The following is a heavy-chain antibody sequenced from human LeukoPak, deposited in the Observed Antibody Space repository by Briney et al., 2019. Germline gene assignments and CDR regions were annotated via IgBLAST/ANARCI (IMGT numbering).Heavy chain of an antibody. Sequence: ASVKVSRKASGYTFTGYYMHWVRQAPGQGVEWMGWINPNSGGTNYAQKFQGWVTMTRDTSISTAYMELSRLRSDDTAVYYCARSDGSGEQFDYWGQGTLVTVSS. J-gene: IGHJ4*02. V-gene: IGHV1-2*04. CDR1: GYTFTGYY. CDR3: ARSDGSGEQFDY. CDR2: INPNSGGT. D-gene: IGHD3-10*01.